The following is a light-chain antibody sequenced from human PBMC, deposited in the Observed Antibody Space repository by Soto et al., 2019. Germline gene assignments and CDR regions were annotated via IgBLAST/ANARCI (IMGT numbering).Light chain of an antibody. CDR3: SSYTSSSTLV. J-gene: IGLJ2*01. V-gene: IGLV2-14*01. Sequence: QSALTQPASVSGSPGQSITISCTGTSSDVGGYNDVSWYQQHPGKAPKLMIYDVSNRPSGVANRFSGYKSGNTASLTISGLQAEDEDYYYGSSYTSSSTLVFGGGTKLTVL. CDR1: SSDVGGYND. CDR2: DVS.